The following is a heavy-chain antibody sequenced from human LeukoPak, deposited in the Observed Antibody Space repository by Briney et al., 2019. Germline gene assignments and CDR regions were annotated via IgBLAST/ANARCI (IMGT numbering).Heavy chain of an antibody. CDR2: ISESGGDT. CDR1: AFALSNYA. J-gene: IGHJ5*02. CDR3: AKQFVDI. D-gene: IGHD5-24*01. Sequence: GGSLILSCAASAFALSNYAMNWVRQAPGKGLEWVSSISESGGDTSYADSVKDRFTISRDNSKNTLYLQMNSLRAEDTAVYYCAKQFVDIWGQGTLVIVSP. V-gene: IGHV3-23*01.